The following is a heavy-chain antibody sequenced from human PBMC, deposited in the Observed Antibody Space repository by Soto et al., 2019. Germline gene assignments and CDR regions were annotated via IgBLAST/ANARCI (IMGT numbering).Heavy chain of an antibody. CDR1: GYTFTDYY. CDR2: VNAGNGNT. CDR3: ARGSGYYYWDDY. Sequence: ASVKVSCKVSGYTFTDYYINWVRQAPGQRLEWMGWVNAGNGNTKYSQKFQGRVTITRDTSASTAYMELSSLRSEDTAVYYCARGSGYYYWDDYWGQGTLVTVSS. V-gene: IGHV1-3*01. J-gene: IGHJ4*02. D-gene: IGHD3-22*01.